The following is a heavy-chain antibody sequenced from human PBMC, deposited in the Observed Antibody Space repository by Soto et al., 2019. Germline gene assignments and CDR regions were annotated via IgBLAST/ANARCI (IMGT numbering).Heavy chain of an antibody. V-gene: IGHV3-23*01. CDR1: GFTFSSYA. J-gene: IGHJ4*02. CDR3: AKNTRVGYYYDRSYYFAY. D-gene: IGHD3-22*01. CDR2: ISGSGGST. Sequence: EVQLLESGGGLVQPGGSLRLSCAASGFTFSSYAMSWVRQAPGKGLEWVSAISGSGGSTYYADSVKGRFTISRDNSKNTLYLQMNSLRAEDTAVYYCAKNTRVGYYYDRSYYFAYWGQGTLVTVSS.